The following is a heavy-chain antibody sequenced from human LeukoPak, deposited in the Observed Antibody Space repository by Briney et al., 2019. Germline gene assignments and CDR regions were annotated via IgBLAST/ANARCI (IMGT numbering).Heavy chain of an antibody. CDR2: IRYDGSNK. CDR1: GFTFSSYW. CDR3: AKDQHYGSGSYPYYYYYYMDV. V-gene: IGHV3-30*02. J-gene: IGHJ6*03. D-gene: IGHD3-10*01. Sequence: GGSLRLSCVASGFTFSSYWMTWVRQAPGKGLEWVAFIRYDGSNKYYADSVKGRFTISRDNSKNTLYLQMSSLRAEDTAVYYCAKDQHYGSGSYPYYYYYYMDVWGKGTTVTISS.